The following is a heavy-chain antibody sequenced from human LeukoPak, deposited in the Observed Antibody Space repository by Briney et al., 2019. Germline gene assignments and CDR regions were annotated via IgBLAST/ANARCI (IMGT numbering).Heavy chain of an antibody. CDR2: IYYSGST. CDR3: VRLVGGDIDY. CDR1: GGSISGSSYY. V-gene: IGHV4-39*01. Sequence: SETLSLTCTVSGGSISGSSYYWGWIRQPPGKGLEWIGSIYYSGSTYYNPSLKSRVTISVDTSKNQFSLQLNSVTPEDTAVYYCVRLVGGDIDYWGQGTLVTVSS. D-gene: IGHD5-12*01. J-gene: IGHJ4*02.